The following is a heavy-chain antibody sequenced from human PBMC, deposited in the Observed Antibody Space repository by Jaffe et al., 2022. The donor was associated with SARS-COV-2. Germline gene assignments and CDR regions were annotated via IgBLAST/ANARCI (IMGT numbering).Heavy chain of an antibody. V-gene: IGHV3-30*04. CDR1: GFTFSRHN. J-gene: IGHJ4*02. CDR2: ILYDGGNK. Sequence: QVQLVESGGGVVQPGRSLRLSCAASGFTFSRHNMHWVRQAPGKGLEWVALILYDGGNKYYADSVKGRFTISRDNSKNTLYLEMNSLRAEDTAMYYCARDMGYANGHGSDYWGQGTLVTVSS. D-gene: IGHD2-8*01. CDR3: ARDMGYANGHGSDY.